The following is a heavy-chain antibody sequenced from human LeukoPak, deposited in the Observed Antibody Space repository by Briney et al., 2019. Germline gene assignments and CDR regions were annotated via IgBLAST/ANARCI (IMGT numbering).Heavy chain of an antibody. CDR3: AKDSRYYYIDY. V-gene: IGHV3-30*02. J-gene: IGHJ4*02. CDR1: GFTFSSYG. Sequence: GGSLRLSCAASGFTFSSYGMHWVRQAPGKGLEWVAFTPYDGRKEYYADSVKGRFTISRDNSKNTLYLQMNSLKSEDTAAYYCAKDSRYYYIDYWGQGTLVTVSS. D-gene: IGHD1-14*01. CDR2: TPYDGRKE.